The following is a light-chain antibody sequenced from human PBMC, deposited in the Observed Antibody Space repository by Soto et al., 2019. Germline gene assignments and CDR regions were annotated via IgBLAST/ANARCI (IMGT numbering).Light chain of an antibody. J-gene: IGLJ1*01. CDR2: NVY. Sequence: QSVLTQPASVSGSPGQSITISCTGTNSDVGSYNYVSWHQQHPGKAPQLIIYNVYDRPSGISSRFSGSKSGNTASLTISGLQGGDEAAYYCSSYTLPRTYVFGTGTKLTVL. V-gene: IGLV2-14*03. CDR3: SSYTLPRTYV. CDR1: NSDVGSYNY.